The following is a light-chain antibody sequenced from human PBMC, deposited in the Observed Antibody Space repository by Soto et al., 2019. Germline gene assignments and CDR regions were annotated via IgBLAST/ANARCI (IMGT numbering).Light chain of an antibody. J-gene: IGLJ2*01. V-gene: IGLV3-1*01. CDR3: QAWDSSTGVV. CDR1: KLGDRF. CDR2: QDT. Sequence: SYELTQPPSVSVSPGQTASIPCSGDKLGDRFACWYQQKPGQSPVMVMYQDTKRPSGIPERFSGSNSGNTATLTISGTQAMDEADYYCQAWDSSTGVVFAGGTKLTVL.